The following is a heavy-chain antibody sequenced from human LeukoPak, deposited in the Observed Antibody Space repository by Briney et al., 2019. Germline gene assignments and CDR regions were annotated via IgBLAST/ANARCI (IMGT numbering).Heavy chain of an antibody. Sequence: SETLSLTCTVSGGSISSSSYYWGWIRQPPGKGLEWIGSIYYSGSTYYNPSLKSRVTISVDTSKNQFSLKLSSVTAADTAVYYCAREPRAALYYYDSSGYHRGDAFDIWGQGTMVTVSS. D-gene: IGHD3-22*01. CDR2: IYYSGST. CDR1: GGSISSSSYY. CDR3: AREPRAALYYYDSSGYHRGDAFDI. V-gene: IGHV4-39*07. J-gene: IGHJ3*02.